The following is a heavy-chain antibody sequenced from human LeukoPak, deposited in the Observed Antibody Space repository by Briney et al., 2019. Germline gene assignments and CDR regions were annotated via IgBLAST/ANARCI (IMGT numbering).Heavy chain of an antibody. CDR3: ARPRLWFGGSRGAFDI. V-gene: IGHV1-46*01. D-gene: IGHD3-10*01. CDR1: GYTFTSYY. Sequence: ASVKVSCTASGYTFTSYYMHWVRHAPGQGLEWMGIINPSGGSTSYAQKFQGRVTMTRNTSTSTVYMELSSLRSEDTAVYYCARPRLWFGGSRGAFDIWGQGTMVTVSS. CDR2: INPSGGST. J-gene: IGHJ3*02.